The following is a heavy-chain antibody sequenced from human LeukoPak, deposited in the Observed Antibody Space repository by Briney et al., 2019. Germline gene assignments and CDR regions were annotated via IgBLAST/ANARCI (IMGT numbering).Heavy chain of an antibody. CDR2: IDSGSSVI. Sequence: GGSLRLSCAASGFSFSSYEMSWVRQAPGEGLEWVAYIDSGSSVIKYADSVKGRFTVSRGSTQNSLYLQLNNLRVEDTAVYYCAREVTVTPDALDVWGQGTMVTVSS. V-gene: IGHV3-48*03. J-gene: IGHJ3*01. D-gene: IGHD5-18*01. CDR1: GFSFSSYE. CDR3: AREVTVTPDALDV.